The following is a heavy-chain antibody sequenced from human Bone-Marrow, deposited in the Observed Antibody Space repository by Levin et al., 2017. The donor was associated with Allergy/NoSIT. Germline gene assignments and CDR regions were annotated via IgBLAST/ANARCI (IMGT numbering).Heavy chain of an antibody. J-gene: IGHJ3*02. CDR2: ISHDGSNK. CDR3: ARPGYSYGLNDAFDI. V-gene: IGHV3-30-3*01. CDR1: GFTFSIYT. Sequence: AGGSLRLSCAASGFTFSIYTIHWVRQAPGKGLEWVALISHDGSNKYYAGSVKGRFTISRDNSKSTVYLQMNSLRAEDTAVYHCARPGYSYGLNDAFDIWGQGTVVTVSS. D-gene: IGHD5-18*01.